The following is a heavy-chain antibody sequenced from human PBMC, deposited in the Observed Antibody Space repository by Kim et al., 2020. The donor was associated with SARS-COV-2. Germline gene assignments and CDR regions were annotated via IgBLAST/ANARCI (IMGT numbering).Heavy chain of an antibody. CDR3: ASSLDYGVSLAYGMDV. V-gene: IGHV1-69*01. D-gene: IGHD4-17*01. Sequence: KFQGRVTITADESTSTAYMELSSLRSEDTAVYYCASSLDYGVSLAYGMDVWGQGTTVTVSS. J-gene: IGHJ6*02.